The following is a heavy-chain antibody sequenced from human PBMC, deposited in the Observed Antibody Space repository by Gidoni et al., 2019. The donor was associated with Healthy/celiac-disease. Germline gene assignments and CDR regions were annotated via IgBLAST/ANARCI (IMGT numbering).Heavy chain of an antibody. CDR3: ANYRVGATHGGYYFDY. Sequence: SCAASGFTFSSHAMSWVRHAPGKGLAWVSAIGGSGGSTYYADSVKGRFTISRDNSKNTLYLQMNSLRAEDTAVYYCANYRVGATHGGYYFDYWGQGTLVTVSS. CDR2: IGGSGGST. D-gene: IGHD1-26*01. J-gene: IGHJ4*02. V-gene: IGHV3-23*01. CDR1: GFTFSSHA.